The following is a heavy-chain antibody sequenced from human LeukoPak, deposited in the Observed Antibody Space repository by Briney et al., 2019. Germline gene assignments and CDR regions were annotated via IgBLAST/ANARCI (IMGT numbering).Heavy chain of an antibody. CDR1: GGSISSYY. J-gene: IGHJ4*02. D-gene: IGHD3-3*01. Sequence: SETLSLTCTVSGGSISSYYWSWIRQPPGKGLEWIGYIYYSGSTNYNPSLKGRVTISVDTSKNQFSLKLSSVTAADTAVYYCAREVGPLIGGFDYWGQGTLVTVSS. CDR2: IYYSGST. V-gene: IGHV4-59*01. CDR3: AREVGPLIGGFDY.